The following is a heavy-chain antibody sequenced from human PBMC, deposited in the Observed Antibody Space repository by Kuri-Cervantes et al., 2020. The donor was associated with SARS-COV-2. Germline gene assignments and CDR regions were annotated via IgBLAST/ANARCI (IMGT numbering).Heavy chain of an antibody. J-gene: IGHJ6*04. CDR3: ARVGPGDV. Sequence: LRLSCTVSGGSISSYYWSWIRQPPGKGLEWIGYIYYSGSTYYNPSLKSRVTISVDTSKNQFSLKLSSVTAADTAVYYCARVGPGDVWGKGTTVTVSS. CDR2: IYYSGST. CDR1: GGSISSYY. V-gene: IGHV4-30-4*08.